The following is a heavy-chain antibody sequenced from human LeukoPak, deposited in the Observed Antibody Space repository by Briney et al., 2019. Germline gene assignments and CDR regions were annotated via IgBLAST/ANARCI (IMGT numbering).Heavy chain of an antibody. CDR1: GASFSGYY. CDR3: ARSSVVVDLDAFDI. V-gene: IGHV4-34*01. D-gene: IGHD3-22*01. CDR2: INHSGST. Sequence: SETLSLTCAVYGASFSGYYWSWIRQPPGKGLEWLGEINHSGSTNYNPSLKSRVTISVDTSKNQISLKLSSVTAADTAVYYCARSSVVVDLDAFDIWGQGTMVTVSS. J-gene: IGHJ3*02.